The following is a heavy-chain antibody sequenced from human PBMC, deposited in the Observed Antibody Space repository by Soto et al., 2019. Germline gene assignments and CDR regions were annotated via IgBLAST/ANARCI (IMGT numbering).Heavy chain of an antibody. Sequence: EVQLVESGGGLVKPGGSLRLSCAASGFTFSNYNINWVRQAPGKGLEWVSSISSSSSYISYTDSVRGRFTISRATAKNSVYLLMNSLGAEDTAVYYCLRDGGGSGILYHNGIDVWGQGTTVTVSS. CDR2: ISSSSSYI. D-gene: IGHD3-10*01. CDR1: GFTFSNYN. V-gene: IGHV3-21*01. CDR3: LRDGGGSGILYHNGIDV. J-gene: IGHJ6*02.